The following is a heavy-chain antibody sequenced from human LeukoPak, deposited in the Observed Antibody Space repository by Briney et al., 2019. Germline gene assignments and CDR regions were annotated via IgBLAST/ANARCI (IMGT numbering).Heavy chain of an antibody. CDR3: ASSYDFWSGSTPFAY. CDR1: GFTFSDYY. D-gene: IGHD3-3*01. Sequence: GGSLRLSCAASGFTFSDYYMSWIRQAPGKGLEWVSYISSSGSTIYYADSVKGRFTISRDNAKNSPYLQMNSLRAEDTAVYYCASSYDFWSGSTPFAYWGQGTLVTVSS. J-gene: IGHJ4*02. CDR2: ISSSGSTI. V-gene: IGHV3-11*01.